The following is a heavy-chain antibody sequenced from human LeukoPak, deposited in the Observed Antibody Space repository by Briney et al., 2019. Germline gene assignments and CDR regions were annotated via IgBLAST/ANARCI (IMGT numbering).Heavy chain of an antibody. V-gene: IGHV3-30*03. D-gene: IGHD2-2*01. CDR2: ISYDGSNK. J-gene: IGHJ4*02. CDR3: ARDLRLRSSLDY. Sequence: GGSLRLSGAASGFTFSSYGMHWVRQAPGKGLEWVAVISYDGSNKYYADSVKGRFTISRDNSKNTLYLQMNSLRAEDTAVYYCARDLRLRSSLDYWGQGTLVTVSS. CDR1: GFTFSSYG.